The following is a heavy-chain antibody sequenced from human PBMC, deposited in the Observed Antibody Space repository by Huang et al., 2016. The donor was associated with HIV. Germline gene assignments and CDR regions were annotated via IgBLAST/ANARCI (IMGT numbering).Heavy chain of an antibody. CDR1: GLVFSDHY. CDR2: IRLSGTTI. D-gene: IGHD6-19*01. J-gene: IGHJ3*02. Sequence: QVQLVESGGGLVKPGGSLRLSCAASGLVFSDHYMNWIRQAPGKVLEWISYIRLSGTTIRYADSVKGRFTISRDNAKKSLFLEMNSLRVEDTAVYYCARRMAGWDDVFDMWGQGTMVTVSS. V-gene: IGHV3-11*01. CDR3: ARRMAGWDDVFDM.